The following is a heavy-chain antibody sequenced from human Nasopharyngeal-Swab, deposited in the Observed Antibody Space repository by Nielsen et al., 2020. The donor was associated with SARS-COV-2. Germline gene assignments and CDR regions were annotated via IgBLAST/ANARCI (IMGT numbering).Heavy chain of an antibody. V-gene: IGHV1-2*06. CDR3: TRDRGSGYFDS. CDR2: FNPNSGGT. CDR1: GYTFIGYY. Sequence: ASVKVSCKTSGYTFIGYYIHWVRQAPGQGLEWMGRFNPNSGGTNYAQELQGRVTMTGDTSISTAYMELSRVRSDDTAMYYCTRDRGSGYFDSWGQGILVIVSS. D-gene: IGHD3-3*01. J-gene: IGHJ4*02.